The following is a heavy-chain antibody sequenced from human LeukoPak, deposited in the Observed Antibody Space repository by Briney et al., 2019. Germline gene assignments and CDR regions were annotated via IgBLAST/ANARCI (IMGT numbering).Heavy chain of an antibody. D-gene: IGHD1-14*01. Sequence: PGGSLRLSCEASGFIFIDYWLSWVRQAPGKGLEWVSDISGSGASTYYADSVKGRFTISRDNSKNTLYLQMNSLRAEDTAVYNCAKKYNTGLDPWGQGTLVTVSS. CDR1: GFIFIDYW. J-gene: IGHJ5*02. CDR2: ISGSGAST. V-gene: IGHV3-23*01. CDR3: AKKYNTGLDP.